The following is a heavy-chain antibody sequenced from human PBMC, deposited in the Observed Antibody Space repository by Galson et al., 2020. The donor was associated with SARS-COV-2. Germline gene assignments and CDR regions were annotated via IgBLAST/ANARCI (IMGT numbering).Heavy chain of an antibody. Sequence: GESLKISCAASGFTFSNAWMSWVRQAPGKGLEWVGRIKSKTDGGTTDYAAPVKGRFTISRDDSKNTLYLQMNSLKTEDTAVYYCTTNSLYYDFWSGYQIPVGAFDIWGQGTMVTVSS. CDR3: TTNSLYYDFWSGYQIPVGAFDI. CDR1: GFTFSNAW. J-gene: IGHJ3*02. CDR2: IKSKTDGGTT. V-gene: IGHV3-15*01. D-gene: IGHD3-3*01.